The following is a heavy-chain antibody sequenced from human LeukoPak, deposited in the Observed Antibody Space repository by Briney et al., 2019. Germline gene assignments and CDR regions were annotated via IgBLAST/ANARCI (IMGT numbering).Heavy chain of an antibody. CDR1: GFSFSSYG. Sequence: PGRSLRLSCAASGFSFSSYGMHWVRQAPGKGLEWVAVIWYDGSNKYYADSVKGRFTISRDNSKNTLYLQMNSLRAEDTALYYCARGTAYSYYNMDVWGQGTTVTVSS. CDR2: IWYDGSNK. J-gene: IGHJ6*02. CDR3: ARGTAYSYYNMDV. V-gene: IGHV3-33*01.